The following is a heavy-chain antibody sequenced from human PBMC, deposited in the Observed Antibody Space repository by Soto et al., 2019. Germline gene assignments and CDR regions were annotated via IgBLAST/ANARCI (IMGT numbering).Heavy chain of an antibody. V-gene: IGHV1-69*13. CDR1: GGTFSSYA. CDR3: ARSSTVRNWFDP. CDR2: IIPIFGTA. Sequence: SVKVSCKASGGTFSSYAISWVRQAPGQGLEWMGGIIPIFGTANYAQKFQGRVAITADESTSTAYMELSSLRSEDTAVYYCARSSTVRNWFDPWGQGTLVTVSS. J-gene: IGHJ5*02. D-gene: IGHD4-17*01.